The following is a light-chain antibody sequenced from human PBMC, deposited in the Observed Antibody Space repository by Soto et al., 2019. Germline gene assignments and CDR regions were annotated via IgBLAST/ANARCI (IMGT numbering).Light chain of an antibody. CDR2: DVS. CDR3: QQFNSYPIN. J-gene: IGKJ5*01. V-gene: IGKV1-13*02. CDR1: QDVRGA. Sequence: AIQLTQSPSSLSASVGDRVTISCRASQDVRGALAWYQQKPGTAPKILIYDVSVLESGVPTRFSGSGSGTDFTLTITSLQPVDFATYYCQQFNSYPINFGQGTRLEIK.